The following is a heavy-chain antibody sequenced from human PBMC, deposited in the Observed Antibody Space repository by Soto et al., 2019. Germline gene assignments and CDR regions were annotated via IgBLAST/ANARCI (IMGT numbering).Heavy chain of an antibody. Sequence: QVQLVQSGAEVKKPGASVKVSCTASGYTFTSYGISWVRQAPGQGLEWMGWISAYNRNTNYAQKLQGRVTMTTDTSTSTANMELRSLRSDDTAVYYCARVIAAAADFDYWGQGTLVTVSS. CDR1: GYTFTSYG. V-gene: IGHV1-18*01. J-gene: IGHJ4*02. CDR3: ARVIAAAADFDY. CDR2: ISAYNRNT. D-gene: IGHD6-13*01.